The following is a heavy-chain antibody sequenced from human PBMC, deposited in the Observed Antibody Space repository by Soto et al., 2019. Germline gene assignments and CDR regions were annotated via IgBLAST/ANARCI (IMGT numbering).Heavy chain of an antibody. Sequence: QVQLVQSGAEVKKPGASVKVSCKASGYTFTSYGISWVRQAPGQGLEWMGWISAYNGNTKYAQKLQGRVTMTTDTATSTASMELRSLRADDKAGYYCASEPNYYDYGGQGTLVTVSS. J-gene: IGHJ4*02. V-gene: IGHV1-18*01. CDR3: ASEPNYYDY. CDR1: GYTFTSYG. CDR2: ISAYNGNT.